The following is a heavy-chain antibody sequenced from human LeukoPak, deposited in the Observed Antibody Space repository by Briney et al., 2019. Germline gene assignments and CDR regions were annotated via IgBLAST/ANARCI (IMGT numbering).Heavy chain of an antibody. CDR2: TYYRSKWYN. V-gene: IGHV6-1*01. J-gene: IGHJ4*02. CDR1: GDSVSSNNGA. D-gene: IGHD2-2*01. Sequence: SQTLSLTCGISGDSVSSNNGAWNWIRQSPSRGLEWLGRTYYRSKWYNDYAGSMKGRITISPDTSKNQCSLQLNSVTPEDTAVYYCARGFRTSCLYTFYYLGQGTLGTGSS. CDR3: ARGFRTSCLYTFYY.